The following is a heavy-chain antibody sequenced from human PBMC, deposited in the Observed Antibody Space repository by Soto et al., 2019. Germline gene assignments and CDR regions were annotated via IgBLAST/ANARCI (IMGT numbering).Heavy chain of an antibody. CDR2: INSDGSST. V-gene: IGHV3-74*01. CDR1: GFTFSNYW. CDR3: ARAVRSGSYPYCYYGMDV. D-gene: IGHD3-10*01. Sequence: GGSRRLSCAASGFTFSNYWMQWVRQAPGKGLVWVSRINSDGSSTSYADSVKGRFTISRDNAKNTLYLQMNSLRAEDTAVYYCARAVRSGSYPYCYYGMDVWGQGTTVTVSS. J-gene: IGHJ6*02.